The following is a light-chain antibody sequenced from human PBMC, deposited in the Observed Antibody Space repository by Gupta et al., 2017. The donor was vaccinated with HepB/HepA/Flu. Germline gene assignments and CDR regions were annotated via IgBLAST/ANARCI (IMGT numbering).Light chain of an antibody. CDR3: QQYYNVPCS. CDR2: DTS. CDR1: QDITNS. Sequence: DIQMTQSPSSLSASVGDRVTITCQASQDITNSLNWYQQKPGKAPKLLIYDTSNLETGVPSRFSGRGSGTDFTFTISSLQPEDIATYYCQQYYNVPCSFGQGTKLEI. J-gene: IGKJ2*04. V-gene: IGKV1-33*01.